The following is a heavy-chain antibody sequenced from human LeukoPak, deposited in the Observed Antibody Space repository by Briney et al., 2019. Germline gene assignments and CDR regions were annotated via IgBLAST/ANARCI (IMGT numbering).Heavy chain of an antibody. CDR2: IYSGGST. V-gene: IGHV3-NL1*01. Sequence: GGSLRLSCAASGFTFSSYGMHWVRQAPGKGLEWVSVIYSGGSTYYADSVKGRFTISRDNSKNTLYLQMSSLRAEDTAVYYCAAQITIQDYWGQGTLVTVSS. CDR3: AAQITIQDY. CDR1: GFTFSSYG. J-gene: IGHJ4*02. D-gene: IGHD3-3*01.